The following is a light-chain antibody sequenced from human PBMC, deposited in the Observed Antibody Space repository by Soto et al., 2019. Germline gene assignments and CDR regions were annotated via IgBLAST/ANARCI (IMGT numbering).Light chain of an antibody. Sequence: EIVLTQSPGTLSLSPGESATLSCRASQSINNRYLAWYQQKPGQAPRLLIYAASSRATGIPDRFSGSGSGTDFTLTISRLEPEDFAVYYCQQFGSSPGVTFGPGTKVDIK. CDR2: AAS. J-gene: IGKJ3*01. CDR1: QSINNRY. V-gene: IGKV3-20*01. CDR3: QQFGSSPGVT.